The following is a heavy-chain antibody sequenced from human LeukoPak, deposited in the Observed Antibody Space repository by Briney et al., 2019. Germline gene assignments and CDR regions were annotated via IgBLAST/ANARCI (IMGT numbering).Heavy chain of an antibody. CDR2: IYSGGST. D-gene: IGHD3-22*01. J-gene: IGHJ4*02. CDR3: ARTYYYDSSGYSDY. V-gene: IGHV3-NL1*01. CDR1: GFTFSSYG. Sequence: GGSLRLSCAASGFTFSSYGMHWVRQAPGKGLEWVSVIYSGGSTYYADSVKGRFTVSRDNSKNTLYLQMNSLRAEDTAVYYRARTYYYDSSGYSDYWGQGTLVTVSS.